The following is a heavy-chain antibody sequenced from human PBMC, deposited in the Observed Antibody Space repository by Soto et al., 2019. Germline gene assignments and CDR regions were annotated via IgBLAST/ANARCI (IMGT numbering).Heavy chain of an antibody. Sequence: EVQLVESGGGLVQPGGSLRLSCAASGIPVSSNYMTWVRQAPGKGLEWVSVLHSGGDTYYANSVKGRFTISRHDSTNTLFLKMTSLTAENTAVYYCARDGPYYYASRMDVWGQGPTVTVSS. V-gene: IGHV3-53*04. D-gene: IGHD3-10*01. CDR3: ARDGPYYYASRMDV. J-gene: IGHJ6*02. CDR2: LHSGGDT. CDR1: GIPVSSNY.